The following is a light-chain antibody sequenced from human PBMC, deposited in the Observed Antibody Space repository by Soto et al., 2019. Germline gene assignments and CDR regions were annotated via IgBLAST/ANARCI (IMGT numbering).Light chain of an antibody. J-gene: IGLJ2*01. CDR1: SSNIGAGCD. CDR2: GNS. V-gene: IGLV1-40*01. Sequence: QSVLTQPPSVSVAPGQRVTISCTGSSSNIGAGCDVHWYQQLPGTAPKLLIYGNSNRPSGVPDRFSGSKSGTSASLAITGLQAEDEADYYCQSYDSSLRGSVFGGGTKLTVL. CDR3: QSYDSSLRGSV.